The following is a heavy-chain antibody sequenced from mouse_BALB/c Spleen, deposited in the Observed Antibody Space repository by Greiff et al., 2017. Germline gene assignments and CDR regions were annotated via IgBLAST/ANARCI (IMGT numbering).Heavy chain of an antibody. V-gene: IGHV1S127*01. D-gene: IGHD2-4*01. CDR3: TRMGSGSMITTHAMDY. CDR2: IDPSDSYT. J-gene: IGHJ4*01. Sequence: VQLQQPGAELVKPGASVKMSCKASGYTFTSYWMHWVKQRPGQGLEWIGTIDPSDSYTSYNQKFKGKATLTVDTSSSTAYMQLSSLTSEDSAVYYCTRMGSGSMITTHAMDYWGQGTSVTVSS. CDR1: GYTFTSYW.